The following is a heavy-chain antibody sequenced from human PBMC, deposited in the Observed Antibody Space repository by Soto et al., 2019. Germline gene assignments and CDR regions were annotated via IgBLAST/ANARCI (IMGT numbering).Heavy chain of an antibody. CDR3: GRDLWVYCGVDSYPRDV. V-gene: IGHV4-59*01. J-gene: IGHJ6*02. CDR2: LYNTGST. Sequence: SETLSLTCTFSGASISRYYWSLIRQSPGKGLEWIGYLYNTGSTIYNPSLKSRVTISVDTSKNQFSLKMNSVTAADTAVYYCGRDLWVYCGVDSYPRDVGGQGTRFTVSS. D-gene: IGHD2-21*02. CDR1: GASISRYY.